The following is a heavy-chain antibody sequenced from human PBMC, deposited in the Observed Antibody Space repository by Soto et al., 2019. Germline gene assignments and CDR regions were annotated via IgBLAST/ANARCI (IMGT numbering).Heavy chain of an antibody. V-gene: IGHV1-69*19. Sequence: QVQPVQSGAEMKKPGSSVKVSCQSSGGTFNTYAMNWVRQAPGQGPEWMGDISPMFGAANYAPKFRGRVTITADESTGTSYMQLSSLTSEDTALYFCAREVQVHTPAFVYWGQGTLVTVSS. J-gene: IGHJ4*02. CDR3: AREVQVHTPAFVY. D-gene: IGHD3-10*01. CDR2: ISPMFGAA. CDR1: GGTFNTYA.